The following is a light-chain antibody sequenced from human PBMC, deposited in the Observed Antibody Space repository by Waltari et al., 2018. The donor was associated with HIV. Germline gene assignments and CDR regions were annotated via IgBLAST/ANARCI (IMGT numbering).Light chain of an antibody. J-gene: IGKJ1*01. CDR3: QQYSNWGT. CDR1: QSVGRN. Sequence: EIVMTQSPATLSVSPGERATLSCRASQSVGRNLAWYQQQPGQAPRLLIYSSSTRATGIPARFSGSGSGTEFTLTIGSLQSEDFAVYYCQQYSNWGTFGLGTKVEIK. V-gene: IGKV3-15*01. CDR2: SSS.